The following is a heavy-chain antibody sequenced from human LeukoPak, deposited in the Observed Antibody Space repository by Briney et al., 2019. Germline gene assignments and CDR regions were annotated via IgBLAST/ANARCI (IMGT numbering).Heavy chain of an antibody. D-gene: IGHD2-21*01. CDR2: INQDGGEK. J-gene: IGHJ4*02. CDR3: ARMYCGGGKCYLSYFDY. Sequence: GGSLRLSCAGSGFTFSTYWMSWVRQAPGKGLEWVANINQDGGEKHYVDSVKGRFTISRDNAKDSLDLQLNSLRGEDTAVYYCARMYCGGGKCYLSYFDYWGQGTVVTVSS. CDR1: GFTFSTYW. V-gene: IGHV3-7*04.